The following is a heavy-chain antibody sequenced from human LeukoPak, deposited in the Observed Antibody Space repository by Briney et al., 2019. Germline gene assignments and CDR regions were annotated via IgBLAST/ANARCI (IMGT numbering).Heavy chain of an antibody. CDR2: IWYDGSNK. Sequence: RGSLRLSCAASGFTFSSYGMHWVRQAPGKGLEWVAVIWYDGSNKYYADSVKGRFTISRDNSKNTLYLQMNSLRAEDTAVYYCARSWTIFDNLDVWGKGTTVTVSS. J-gene: IGHJ6*04. D-gene: IGHD3-3*01. V-gene: IGHV3-33*01. CDR3: ARSWTIFDNLDV. CDR1: GFTFSSYG.